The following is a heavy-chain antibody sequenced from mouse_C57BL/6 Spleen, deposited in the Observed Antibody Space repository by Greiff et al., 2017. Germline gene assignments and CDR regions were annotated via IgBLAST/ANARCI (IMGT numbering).Heavy chain of an antibody. Sequence: QVQLQQPGAELVMPGASVKLSCKASGYTFTSYWMHWVKQRPGQGLEWIGEIDPSDSYTNYNQKFKGKSTLTVNKSSSAAYMQLSSLTSDDSAVYYGARWLGQYFDYWGQGTTLTVSS. J-gene: IGHJ2*01. CDR2: IDPSDSYT. V-gene: IGHV1-69*01. D-gene: IGHD2-2*01. CDR3: ARWLGQYFDY. CDR1: GYTFTSYW.